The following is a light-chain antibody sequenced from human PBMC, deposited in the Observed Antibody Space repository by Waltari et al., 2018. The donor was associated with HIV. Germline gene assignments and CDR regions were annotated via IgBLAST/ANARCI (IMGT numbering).Light chain of an antibody. CDR1: ALAKKY. CDR2: RDK. CDR3: QSADTSDAYV. J-gene: IGLJ1*01. Sequence: SYELTQPPSVSVSPGQTARITCSGDALAKKYAYWYQQKPGQAPVLVIDRDKERPSGIPERFSGSSSGTTVTLTISGVQAEDEADYYCQSADTSDAYVFGTGTKVTVL. V-gene: IGLV3-25*03.